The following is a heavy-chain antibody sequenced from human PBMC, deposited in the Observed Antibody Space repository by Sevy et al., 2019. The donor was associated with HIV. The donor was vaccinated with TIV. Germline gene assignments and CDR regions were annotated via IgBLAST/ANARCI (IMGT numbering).Heavy chain of an antibody. CDR2: ISYDGSNK. Sequence: GGSLRLSCAASGFTFSSYAMHWVRQAPGKGLEWVAVISYDGSNKYYADSVKGRFTISRDNSKNTLNLQMNSLRAEDTAVYYCARDSIAVAGTEENSILDYWGQGTLVTVSS. J-gene: IGHJ4*02. CDR1: GFTFSSYA. V-gene: IGHV3-30*04. D-gene: IGHD6-19*01. CDR3: ARDSIAVAGTEENSILDY.